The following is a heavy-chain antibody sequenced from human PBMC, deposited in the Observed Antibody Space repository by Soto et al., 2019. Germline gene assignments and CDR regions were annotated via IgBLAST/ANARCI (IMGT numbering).Heavy chain of an antibody. CDR3: ARLAHSYGWVDH. Sequence: SETLSLTCTVSGGSISRSVYFWGWIRQPPGKGLEWIATIYDSGSTYYNASLRSRVTISVDTSKNQFSLKLSSLTAADTAVYYCARLAHSYGWVDHWGLGTLVTVSS. D-gene: IGHD5-18*01. CDR2: IYDSGST. J-gene: IGHJ5*02. V-gene: IGHV4-39*01. CDR1: GGSISRSVYF.